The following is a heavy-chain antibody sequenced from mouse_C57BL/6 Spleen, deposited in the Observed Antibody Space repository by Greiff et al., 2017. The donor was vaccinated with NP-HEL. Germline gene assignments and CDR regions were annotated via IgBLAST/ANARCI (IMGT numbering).Heavy chain of an antibody. CDR1: GYTFTDYY. V-gene: IGHV1-19*01. CDR2: INPYNGGT. D-gene: IGHD2-3*01. Sequence: EVQLQQSGPVLVKPGASVKMSCKASGYTFTDYYMNWVKQSHGKSLEWIGVINPYNGGTSYNQKFKGKATLTVDKSSSTAYMELNSLTSEDSAVYYGARLGLLPFAYWGQGTLVTVSA. J-gene: IGHJ3*01. CDR3: ARLGLLPFAY.